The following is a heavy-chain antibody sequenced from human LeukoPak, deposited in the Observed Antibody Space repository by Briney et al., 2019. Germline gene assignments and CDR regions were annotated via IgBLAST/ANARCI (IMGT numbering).Heavy chain of an antibody. CDR1: GYSISSGYY. CDR3: ATTHCGGDCYIIEYYFDY. V-gene: IGHV4-38-2*01. D-gene: IGHD2-21*01. Sequence: PSETLSLTCAVSGYSISSGYYWGGIRQPPRRGLEWSGRGYHSGRTYYHPSLKNRVTISADTSKNQSSLKLISVPAADPAVYYCATTHCGGDCYIIEYYFDYWGQRTLVTVSS. CDR2: GYHSGRT. J-gene: IGHJ4*02.